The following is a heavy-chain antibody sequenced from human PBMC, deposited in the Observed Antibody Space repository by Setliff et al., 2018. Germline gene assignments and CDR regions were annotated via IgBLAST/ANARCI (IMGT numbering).Heavy chain of an antibody. J-gene: IGHJ5*02. V-gene: IGHV4-34*01. CDR2: INHSGST. Sequence: SETLSLTCAVYSGSFSGYFWSWIRQPPGKGLEWIGEINHSGSTNYNPSLKSRVTISVDTSKNQFSLKLSSVTAADTAVYYCARGIGGYCSSMSCSNESWPWGQGTLVTV. CDR3: ARGIGGYCSSMSCSNESWP. D-gene: IGHD2-2*01. CDR1: SGSFSGYF.